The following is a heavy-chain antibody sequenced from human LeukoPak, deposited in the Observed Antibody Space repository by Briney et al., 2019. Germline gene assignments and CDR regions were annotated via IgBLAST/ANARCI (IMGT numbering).Heavy chain of an antibody. CDR1: GCTFSTYG. V-gene: IGHV3-30*18. Sequence: PGGSLRLSCAGSGCTFSTYGMHWVRQAPGKGLEWVDVIAYDGSDEHYVDSVKGRFTISRDNSKNTLYLQMNSPRAEDTAVYYCAKVREPYYLDSRGYTFDYWGQGNLVTVCS. D-gene: IGHD3-22*01. J-gene: IGHJ4*02. CDR3: AKVREPYYLDSRGYTFDY. CDR2: IAYDGSDE.